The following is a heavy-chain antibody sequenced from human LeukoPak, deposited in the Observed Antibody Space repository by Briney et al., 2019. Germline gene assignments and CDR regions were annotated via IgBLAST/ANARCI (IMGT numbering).Heavy chain of an antibody. CDR1: GYTFTIYY. V-gene: IGHV1-46*01. J-gene: IGHJ4*02. CDR3: ARDPLDTWANYDFWSGYYKGDGIDY. Sequence: ASVTVSFTSSGYTFTIYYMHWVRQAPGQGLEWTGIINPSGGSTSYAQKFQGRVTMTRDTSTSTVYMELSSLRSEDTAVYYCARDPLDTWANYDFWSGYYKGDGIDYWGQGTLVTVSS. D-gene: IGHD3-3*01. CDR2: INPSGGST.